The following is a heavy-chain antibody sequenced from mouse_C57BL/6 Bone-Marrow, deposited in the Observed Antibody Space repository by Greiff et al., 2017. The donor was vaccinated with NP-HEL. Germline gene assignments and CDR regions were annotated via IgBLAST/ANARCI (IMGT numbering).Heavy chain of an antibody. J-gene: IGHJ2*01. CDR1: GYTFTEYP. CDR3: ARHEDRALIYGPPYYFDY. CDR2: FYPGSGSI. V-gene: IGHV1-62-2*01. Sequence: QVPLPPSGAALVKPGASVTLSCKASGYTFTEYPIHWVKQRSGQGLEWIGWFYPGSGSIKYNEKFKDKATLTADKSSSTVYMELSRLTSEDSAVYFCARHEDRALIYGPPYYFDYWGQGTTLTVSS. D-gene: IGHD1-1*02.